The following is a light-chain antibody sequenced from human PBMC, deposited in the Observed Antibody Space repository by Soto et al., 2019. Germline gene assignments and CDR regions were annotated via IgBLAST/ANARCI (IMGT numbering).Light chain of an antibody. CDR1: SSNIGNNY. CDR2: DNN. V-gene: IGLV1-51*01. CDR3: GTWDSSLSAVV. J-gene: IGLJ2*01. Sequence: QSVLTQPPSVSAAPGQTVTISCYGSSSNIGNNYVSWYQQLPGTAPKLLIYDNNKRPSGIPDRFSGSKSGTSATLGITGLKTGDEADYYCGTWDSSLSAVVFGGGTKVTVL.